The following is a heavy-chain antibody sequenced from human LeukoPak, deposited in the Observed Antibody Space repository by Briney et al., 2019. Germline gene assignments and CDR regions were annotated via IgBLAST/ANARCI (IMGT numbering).Heavy chain of an antibody. D-gene: IGHD3-10*01. CDR2: INQDGSEK. CDR1: GLTFSSYW. V-gene: IGHV3-7*03. Sequence: GGSLRLPCAASGLTFSSYWMHWVRQAPGKGLEWVANINQDGSEKYYVDSVRGRFTISRDNAENSLYLQMNSLRAEDTAVYYCVRAIGANVSYWGQGTLVTVSS. J-gene: IGHJ4*02. CDR3: VRAIGANVSY.